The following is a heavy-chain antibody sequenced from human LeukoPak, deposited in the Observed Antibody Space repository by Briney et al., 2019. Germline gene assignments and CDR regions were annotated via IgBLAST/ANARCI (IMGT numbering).Heavy chain of an antibody. V-gene: IGHV4-31*03. Sequence: SETLSLTCTVSGGSISSGGYYWSWIRQHPGKGLEWIGYIYYSGSTYYNPSLKSRVTISVDTSKNQFSLKLSSVTAADTAVYYCARGGYCSGGSCYPLNWFDPWGQGTLVTVSS. J-gene: IGHJ5*02. CDR1: GGSISSGGYY. CDR2: IYYSGST. CDR3: ARGGYCSGGSCYPLNWFDP. D-gene: IGHD2-15*01.